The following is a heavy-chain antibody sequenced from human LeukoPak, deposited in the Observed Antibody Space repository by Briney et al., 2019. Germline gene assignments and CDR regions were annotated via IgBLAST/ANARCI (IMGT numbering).Heavy chain of an antibody. CDR2: ISWDGTT. CDR1: GFTFEDYT. CDR3: VKDLSYESSGSVIEN. D-gene: IGHD3-22*01. V-gene: IGHV3-43*01. Sequence: PGGSLRLSCAASGFTFEDYTMHWVRHGPGKTLEWVSLISWDGTTYYADSLKGRLTISRDNSKNSLYLQMDTLTTDDTAFYYCVKDLSYESSGSVIENWGQGTLVTVSS. J-gene: IGHJ4*02.